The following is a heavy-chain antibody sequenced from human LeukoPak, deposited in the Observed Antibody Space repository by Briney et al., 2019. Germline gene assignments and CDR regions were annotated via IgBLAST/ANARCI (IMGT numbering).Heavy chain of an antibody. V-gene: IGHV3-53*01. CDR2: IHTSGDT. CDR1: GLTGSHNY. CDR3: ARGGLSIMGY. Sequence: GGSLRLSCAASGLTGSHNYVSWVRQAPGKGLEWVSAIHTSGDTCYADSVKGRFTISRDTSKNTLYLQINSLRVEDTAVYFCARGGLSIMGYWGQGTLVTVSS. J-gene: IGHJ4*02. D-gene: IGHD2/OR15-2a*01.